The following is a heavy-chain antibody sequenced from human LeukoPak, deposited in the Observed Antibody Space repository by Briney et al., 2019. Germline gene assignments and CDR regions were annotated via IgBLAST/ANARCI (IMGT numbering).Heavy chain of an antibody. V-gene: IGHV4-34*01. Sequence: SETLSLTCAVYGGSFSGYYWSWIRQPPGKGLEWIGEINHSGSTNYNPPLKSRVTISVDTSKNQFSLKLSSVTAADTAVYYCARGLRYSSSWGPPTRYYFDYWGQGTLVTVSS. CDR2: INHSGST. CDR3: ARGLRYSSSWGPPTRYYFDY. J-gene: IGHJ4*02. D-gene: IGHD6-6*01. CDR1: GGSFSGYY.